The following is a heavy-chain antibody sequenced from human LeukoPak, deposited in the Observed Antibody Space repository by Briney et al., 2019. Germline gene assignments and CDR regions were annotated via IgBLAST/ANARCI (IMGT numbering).Heavy chain of an antibody. CDR1: GGTFSSYA. D-gene: IGHD3-16*02. CDR3: AGTIITFGGVIAPFDY. V-gene: IGHV1-69*04. J-gene: IGHJ4*02. CDR2: IIPILGIA. Sequence: ASVTVSCKASGGTFSSYAISWVRQAPGQGLEWMGRIIPILGIANYAQKFQGRVTITADKSTSTAYMELSSLRSEDTAVYYCAGTIITFGGVIAPFDYWGQGTLVTVSS.